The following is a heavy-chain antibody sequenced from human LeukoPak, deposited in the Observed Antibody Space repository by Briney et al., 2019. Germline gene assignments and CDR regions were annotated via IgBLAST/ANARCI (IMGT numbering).Heavy chain of an antibody. CDR1: GGSISSYY. D-gene: IGHD6-19*01. Sequence: PSETLSLTCTVSGGSISSYYWSWIRQPPGKGLEWIGNIYYSGSTNYNPSLKSRVTISVDTSKNQFSLKLSSVTAADTAVYYCAAGLKWLSFDYWGQGTLVTVSS. J-gene: IGHJ4*02. CDR2: IYYSGST. V-gene: IGHV4-59*01. CDR3: AAGLKWLSFDY.